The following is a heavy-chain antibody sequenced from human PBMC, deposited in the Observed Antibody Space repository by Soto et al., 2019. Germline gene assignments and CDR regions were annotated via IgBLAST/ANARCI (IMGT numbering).Heavy chain of an antibody. J-gene: IGHJ5*02. D-gene: IGHD5-18*01. CDR3: ARRGYSYGNNWFDP. V-gene: IGHV4-59*08. Sequence: SETLSLTCTVSGGSISSDYWSWIRQPPGKGLEWIGYIYYSGSTNYNPSLKSRVTISVDTSKNQFSLKLSSVTAADTAVYYCARRGYSYGNNWFDPWGQGTLVTVSS. CDR1: GGSISSDY. CDR2: IYYSGST.